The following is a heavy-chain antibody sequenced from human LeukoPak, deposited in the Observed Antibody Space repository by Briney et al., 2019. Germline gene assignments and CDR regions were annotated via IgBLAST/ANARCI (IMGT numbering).Heavy chain of an antibody. J-gene: IGHJ4*02. CDR3: TLTMIVVALDN. D-gene: IGHD3-22*01. Sequence: TGGSLRLSCAASAFTFINAWMTWVRQAPGKGLEWVGRIKSKTDGGTTDYAAPVKGRFTISRDDSKNTLYLQMNSLKTEDTAVYYCTLTMIVVALDNWGQGTLVTVSS. CDR2: IKSKTDGGTT. V-gene: IGHV3-15*01. CDR1: AFTFINAW.